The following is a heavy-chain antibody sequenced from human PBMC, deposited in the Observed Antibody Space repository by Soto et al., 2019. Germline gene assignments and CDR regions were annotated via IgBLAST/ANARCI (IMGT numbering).Heavy chain of an antibody. CDR3: AREGNWNDFLKDGLDV. V-gene: IGHV1-69*04. D-gene: IGHD1-1*01. CDR2: IIPILGIA. J-gene: IGHJ6*02. CDR1: GGTFSSYT. Sequence: SVKVSCKASGGTFSSYTISWVRQAPGQGLEWMGRIIPILGIANYAQKFQGRVTITADKSTSTAYMELSSLRSEDTAVYYCAREGNWNDFLKDGLDVWGQGTTVTVSS.